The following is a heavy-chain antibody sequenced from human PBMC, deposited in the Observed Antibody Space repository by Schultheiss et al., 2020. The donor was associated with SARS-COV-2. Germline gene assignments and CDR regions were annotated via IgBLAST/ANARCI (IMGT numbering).Heavy chain of an antibody. Sequence: GGSLRLSCAASGFTFSSYSMNWVRQAPGKGLEWVSAISGSGGSTYYADSVKGRFTISRDNSKNTLYLQMNSLRAEDTAVYYCARARYAIQDSSGYYGYYYYNMDVLGKGTTVTVSS. D-gene: IGHD3-22*01. CDR2: ISGSGGST. J-gene: IGHJ6*03. CDR1: GFTFSSYS. CDR3: ARARYAIQDSSGYYGYYYYNMDV. V-gene: IGHV3-23*01.